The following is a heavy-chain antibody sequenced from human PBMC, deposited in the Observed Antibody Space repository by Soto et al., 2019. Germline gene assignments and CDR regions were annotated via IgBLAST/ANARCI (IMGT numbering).Heavy chain of an antibody. Sequence: SETLSLTCPGSGYCMSSGSCWGWIRQPAGKGPEGIGSIYHGGSTFYNASLKSRVTVSADNYNNQFSPQLRSGTAAPTAVHSWAKAHVMAGARSTFDYSGHATLVTVAS. CDR1: GYCMSSGSC. CDR2: IYHGGST. J-gene: IGHJ4*01. CDR3: AKAHVMAGARSTFDY. V-gene: IGHV4-38-2*01. D-gene: IGHD6-19*01.